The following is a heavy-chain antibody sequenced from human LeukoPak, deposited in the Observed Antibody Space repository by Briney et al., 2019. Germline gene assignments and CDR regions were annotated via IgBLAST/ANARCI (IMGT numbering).Heavy chain of an antibody. D-gene: IGHD3-22*01. Sequence: GGSLRLSCAASGFTFSSYAMSWVSQAPGKGLEWVSAISGSGGSTYYADSVKGRFTISRDNSKNTLYLQLNSLRAEDTAVFYCAKVSAPQDSSGQNWFDPWGQGTLVTVSS. CDR1: GFTFSSYA. CDR3: AKVSAPQDSSGQNWFDP. V-gene: IGHV3-23*01. J-gene: IGHJ5*02. CDR2: ISGSGGST.